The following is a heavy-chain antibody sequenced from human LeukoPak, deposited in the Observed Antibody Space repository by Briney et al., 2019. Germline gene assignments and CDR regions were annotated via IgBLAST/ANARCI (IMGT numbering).Heavy chain of an antibody. V-gene: IGHV3-23*01. CDR2: ISGSGGST. D-gene: IGHD1-14*01. Sequence: GGSLRLSCAASGFTFSSYAMSWVRQAPGKGLEWVSAISGSGGSTYYADAVKGRFTISRDNSKKTLYLQMNSLRAEDTAVYYCAIEPTGNPFDYWGQGTLVTVSS. J-gene: IGHJ4*02. CDR3: AIEPTGNPFDY. CDR1: GFTFSSYA.